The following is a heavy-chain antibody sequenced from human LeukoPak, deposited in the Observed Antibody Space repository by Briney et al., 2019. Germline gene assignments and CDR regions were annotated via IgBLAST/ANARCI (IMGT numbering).Heavy chain of an antibody. D-gene: IGHD7-27*01. CDR1: GYTFTSYG. J-gene: IGHJ4*02. CDR3: VRTPPNWGFDY. Sequence: ASVKVSCKASGYTFTSYGISWVRQATGQGLEWMGWMSPNSGDTGYAQKFQGRVTMTSDSSISTAYMELSSLRSEDTAIYYCVRTPPNWGFDYWGQGTLVTVSS. V-gene: IGHV1-8*02. CDR2: MSPNSGDT.